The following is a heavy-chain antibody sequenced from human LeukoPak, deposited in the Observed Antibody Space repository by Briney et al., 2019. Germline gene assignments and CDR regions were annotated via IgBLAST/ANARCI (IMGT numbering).Heavy chain of an antibody. CDR3: AFGRVKYYFDY. CDR2: ISGSGGST. V-gene: IGHV3-23*01. D-gene: IGHD3-16*01. Sequence: GGSLRLSCAASGFTFSSYAMSWGRQAPGKGLEWGSAISGSGGSTYYADSVKGRFTISRDNSKNTLYLQMNSLRAEDTAVYYCAFGRVKYYFDYWGQGTLVTVSS. CDR1: GFTFSSYA. J-gene: IGHJ4*02.